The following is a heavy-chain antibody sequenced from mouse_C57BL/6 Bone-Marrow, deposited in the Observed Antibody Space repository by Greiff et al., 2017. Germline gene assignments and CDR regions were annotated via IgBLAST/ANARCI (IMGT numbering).Heavy chain of an antibody. J-gene: IGHJ1*03. CDR1: GFTFSSYG. V-gene: IGHV5-6*01. CDR3: ARQGGYFDV. CDR2: ISSGSSYT. Sequence: EVHLVESGGDLVKPGGSLKLSCAASGFTFSSYGMSWVRQTPDKRLEWVATISSGSSYTYYPDSVKGRFTISRDNAKNTLYLQMSSLKSEDTAMYYCARQGGYFDVWGTGTTVTVSS.